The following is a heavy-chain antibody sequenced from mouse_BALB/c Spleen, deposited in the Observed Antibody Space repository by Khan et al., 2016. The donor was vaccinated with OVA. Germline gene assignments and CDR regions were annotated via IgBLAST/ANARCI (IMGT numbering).Heavy chain of an antibody. J-gene: IGHJ3*01. V-gene: IGHV7-3*02. CDR1: GFTFTDYY. CDR3: ARVDYGYGFAH. Sequence: EVELVESGGGLVQPGGSLRLSCATSGFTFTDYYMNWVRQPPGKALEWLGFIKKKASGYTTEYSPSVKGRFTISRDNSQSILYLQMNTLRAEYSATYYCARVDYGYGFAHWGQGTLVTVSA. CDR2: IKKKASGYTT. D-gene: IGHD1-2*01.